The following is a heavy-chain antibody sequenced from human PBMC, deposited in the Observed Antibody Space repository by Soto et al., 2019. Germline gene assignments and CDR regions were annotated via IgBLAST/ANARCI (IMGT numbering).Heavy chain of an antibody. J-gene: IGHJ4*02. Sequence: PSETLSPTCAVYGGSFSSYHWSWIRQTPGKGLEWIGEINHLTTTNYNPSLKSRVIISLDTPKNQFSLKLSSVTAADTAVYYCARGYDTALAPIFWGQGILVTVSS. D-gene: IGHD5-18*01. CDR1: GGSFSSYH. CDR3: ARGYDTALAPIF. V-gene: IGHV4-34*01. CDR2: INHLTTT.